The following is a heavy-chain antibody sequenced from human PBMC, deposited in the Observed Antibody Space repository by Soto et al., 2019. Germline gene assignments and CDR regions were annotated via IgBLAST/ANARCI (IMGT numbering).Heavy chain of an antibody. J-gene: IGHJ6*01. CDR2: SSGSGGST. D-gene: IGHD2-8*02. Sequence: EVQLLESGGGLVQPGGSLRLSCATSGFTFSSYAMSWVRQAPGKGLEWVSTSSGSGGSTYYADSVRGRFTISRDSSNDRLYLQINGRRAEDKAVYYCAKDDTGGRYDLYYYYGMAVWGQGTTVTVS. CDR1: GFTFSSYA. V-gene: IGHV3-23*01. CDR3: AKDDTGGRYDLYYYYGMAV.